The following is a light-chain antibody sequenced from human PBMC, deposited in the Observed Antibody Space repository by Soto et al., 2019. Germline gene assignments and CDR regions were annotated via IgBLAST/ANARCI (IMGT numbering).Light chain of an antibody. CDR2: TTS. V-gene: IGKV3-20*01. CDR1: QSVSSY. CDR3: QQYAYSPWT. J-gene: IGKJ1*01. Sequence: EIVLTQSPGTLSLSPGERATLSCRASQSVSSYLAWYQQKPGQAPRLLIYTTSGRATGIPDRFSGSGSGTDFTLTISRLEPEDFAVYFCQQYAYSPWTFGQGTKVEIK.